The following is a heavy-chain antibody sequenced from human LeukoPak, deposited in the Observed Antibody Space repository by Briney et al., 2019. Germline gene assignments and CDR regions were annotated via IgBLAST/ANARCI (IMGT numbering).Heavy chain of an antibody. CDR3: AKGSRGYFDWLLYFDY. CDR2: ISGSDGGT. V-gene: IGHV3-23*01. CDR1: GFIFNSYA. D-gene: IGHD3-9*01. J-gene: IGHJ4*02. Sequence: GGSLRLSCAASGFIFNSYAMSWVRQAPGKGLEWISAISGSDGGTNYADSVKGRFTISRDNSKNTLYLQMNSLRAEDTAVYYCAKGSRGYFDWLLYFDYWGQGTLVTVSS.